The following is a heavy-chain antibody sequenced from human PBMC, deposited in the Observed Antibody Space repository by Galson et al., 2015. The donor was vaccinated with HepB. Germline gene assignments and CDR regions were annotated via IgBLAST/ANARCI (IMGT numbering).Heavy chain of an antibody. D-gene: IGHD4-23*01. V-gene: IGHV3-48*03. J-gene: IGHJ3*02. Sequence: SLRLSCAASGFALSRYEMNWVRQAPGKGLEWVSYISSSGSTIYYADSVKGRFTISRDNAKNSLYLQMNSLRAEDTAVYYCARGRWYRDAFDIWGQGTRVTVSS. CDR1: GFALSRYE. CDR3: ARGRWYRDAFDI. CDR2: ISSSGSTI.